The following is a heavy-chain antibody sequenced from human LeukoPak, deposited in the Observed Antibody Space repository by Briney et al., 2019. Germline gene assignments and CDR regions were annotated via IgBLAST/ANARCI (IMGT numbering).Heavy chain of an antibody. CDR3: AKSDAREGLGATCFDY. Sequence: GRSLRLSCAASGFTFDDYAMHWVRQAPGKGLEWVSGISWNSGNIDYADSVKGRFTISRDNAKNSLYLQMNSLRAEDMALYYCAKSDAREGLGATCFDYWGQGTLVTVSS. CDR1: GFTFDDYA. V-gene: IGHV3-9*03. D-gene: IGHD5-24*01. J-gene: IGHJ4*02. CDR2: ISWNSGNI.